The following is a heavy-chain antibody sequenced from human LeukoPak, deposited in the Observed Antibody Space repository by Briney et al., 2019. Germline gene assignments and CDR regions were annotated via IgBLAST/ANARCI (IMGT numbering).Heavy chain of an antibody. CDR1: GGSISSYY. Sequence: SETLSLTCTVSGGSISSYYWSWIRQPPGKGLEWLGYIYYSGSTNYNPSLESRVTISVDTSTNQFSLKLSSVTAADTAVYYCARDRSGWDGYNKGWFDPWGQGTLVTVSS. J-gene: IGHJ5*02. CDR3: ARDRSGWDGYNKGWFDP. V-gene: IGHV4-59*01. D-gene: IGHD5-24*01. CDR2: IYYSGST.